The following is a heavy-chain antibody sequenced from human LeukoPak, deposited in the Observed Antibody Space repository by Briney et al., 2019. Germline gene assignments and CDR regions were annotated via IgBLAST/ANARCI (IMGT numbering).Heavy chain of an antibody. J-gene: IGHJ4*02. V-gene: IGHV3-23*01. CDR3: ANDLPGSGWYPHY. Sequence: TGGSLRLSCAASGFTFPTYAMSWVRQVPGKGLEWVSSISGGGDSTYYADSVKGRFTIFRDNSKNTLSLQMSSLRAEDTAVYYCANDLPGSGWYPHYWGQGTLVTVSS. CDR1: GFTFPTYA. CDR2: ISGGGDST. D-gene: IGHD6-19*01.